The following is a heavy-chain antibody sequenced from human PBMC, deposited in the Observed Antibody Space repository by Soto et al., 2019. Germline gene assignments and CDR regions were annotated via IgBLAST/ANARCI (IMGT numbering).Heavy chain of an antibody. CDR3: ARDYSYAYDY. Sequence: EVQLVESGGGLVQPGGSLRLSCAASGFTFSTSWMHWVRQVPGQGLVWVSRINSDGSSRTYADSVKGRFTISRDNAKNTLYPQMNSLRAEDTAVYCCARDYSYAYDYWGRGTLVTVSS. CDR1: GFTFSTSW. V-gene: IGHV3-74*01. J-gene: IGHJ4*02. D-gene: IGHD3-16*01. CDR2: INSDGSSR.